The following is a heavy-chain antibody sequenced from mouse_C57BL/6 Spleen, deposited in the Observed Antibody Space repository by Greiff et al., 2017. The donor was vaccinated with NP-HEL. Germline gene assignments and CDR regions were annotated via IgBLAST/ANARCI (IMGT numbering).Heavy chain of an antibody. Sequence: QVQLQQPGAELVKPGASVKLSCKASGYTFTSYWMHWVKQRPGQGLEWIGMIHPNSGSTNYNEKFKSKATLTVDKSSSTAYMQLSSLTSEDSAVYYCASHCGSSGGFAYWGQGTLVTVSA. CDR1: GYTFTSYW. D-gene: IGHD1-1*01. CDR3: ASHCGSSGGFAY. J-gene: IGHJ3*01. CDR2: IHPNSGST. V-gene: IGHV1-64*01.